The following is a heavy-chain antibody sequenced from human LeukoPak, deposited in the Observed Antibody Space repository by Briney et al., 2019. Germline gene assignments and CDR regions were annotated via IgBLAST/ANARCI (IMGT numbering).Heavy chain of an antibody. CDR3: ASDVLLWFGEAVGEFDY. Sequence: PSETLSLTCTVSGGSISSYYWSWIRQPPGKGLEWIGYIHYSGSTNYNPSLKSRLTISVETSKNQFSLKLSSVTAADTAVYYCASDVLLWFGEAVGEFDYWGQGTLVTVSS. CDR2: IHYSGST. D-gene: IGHD3-10*01. V-gene: IGHV4-59*12. J-gene: IGHJ4*02. CDR1: GGSISSYY.